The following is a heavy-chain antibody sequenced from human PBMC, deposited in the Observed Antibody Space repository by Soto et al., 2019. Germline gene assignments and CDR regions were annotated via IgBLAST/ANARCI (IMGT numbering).Heavy chain of an antibody. CDR3: ARHDYGDYPFWC. Sequence: SVKVSCKASGGTFSSYAIRWVRQAPGQGLEWMGGIIPIFGTANYAQKFQGRVTITADESTSTAYMELSSLRSEDTAVYYCARHDYGDYPFWCWGQGTLVTVSS. V-gene: IGHV1-69*13. CDR2: IIPIFGTA. J-gene: IGHJ4*02. CDR1: GGTFSSYA. D-gene: IGHD4-17*01.